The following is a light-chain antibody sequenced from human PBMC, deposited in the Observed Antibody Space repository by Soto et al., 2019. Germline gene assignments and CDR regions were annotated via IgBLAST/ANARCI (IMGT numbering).Light chain of an antibody. Sequence: QSVLTQPPSVSAAPGQKVTISCSGSSSNIGNNYVSWYQHLPGTAPKLLIYANNKRPSGIPDRFSGSKSGTSATLGITGLQTGDEAEYYCGTWQSSLSAWVFGGGTKLTVL. V-gene: IGLV1-51*02. CDR3: GTWQSSLSAWV. J-gene: IGLJ2*01. CDR2: ANN. CDR1: SSNIGNNY.